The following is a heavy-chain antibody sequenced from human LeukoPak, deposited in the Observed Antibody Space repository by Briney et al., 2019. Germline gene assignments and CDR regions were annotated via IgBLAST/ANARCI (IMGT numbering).Heavy chain of an antibody. CDR2: INPNSGGT. Sequence: VSVKVSCKASGYTFTGYYMHWVRQAPGQGLEWMGWINPNSGGTNYAQKFQGRVTMTRDTSISTAYMELSRLRSDDTAVYYCAREYYDSSGYPGDYWGQGTLVTVSS. V-gene: IGHV1-2*02. CDR3: AREYYDSSGYPGDY. D-gene: IGHD3-22*01. J-gene: IGHJ4*02. CDR1: GYTFTGYY.